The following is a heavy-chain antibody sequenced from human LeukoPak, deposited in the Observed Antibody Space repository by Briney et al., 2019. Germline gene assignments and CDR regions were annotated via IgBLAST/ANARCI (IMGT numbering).Heavy chain of an antibody. CDR1: GFSFSDYG. V-gene: IGHV3-48*01. CDR2: INSNGAVI. D-gene: IGHD4-17*01. Sequence: GGPLRLSCAASGFSFSDYGMNWVRRAPGKGLEWLSHINSNGAVISYADSVKGRFTISRDTAKSSLYLQMNSLKIEDTAIYFCARDPDGDYDFDYWGQGTQVTVSS. J-gene: IGHJ4*02. CDR3: ARDPDGDYDFDY.